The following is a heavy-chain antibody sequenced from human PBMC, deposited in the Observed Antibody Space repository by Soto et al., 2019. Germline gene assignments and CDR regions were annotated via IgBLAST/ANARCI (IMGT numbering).Heavy chain of an antibody. CDR3: VLRAGDY. V-gene: IGHV3-23*01. J-gene: IGHJ4*02. CDR1: GFTFSSNS. Sequence: EVQLMESGGGVARPGGSLRLSCATSGFTFSSNSMNWVRQVPGKRLEWVSRIGAGDDTTYYTDSVVGRFTISRDDSKGTLYLQMNSLKVEDTAIYFCVLRAGDYWGQGTLVTVSS. D-gene: IGHD3-9*01. CDR2: IGAGDDTT.